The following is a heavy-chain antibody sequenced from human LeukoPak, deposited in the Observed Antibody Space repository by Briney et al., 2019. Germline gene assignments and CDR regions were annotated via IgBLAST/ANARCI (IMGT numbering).Heavy chain of an antibody. D-gene: IGHD1-26*01. CDR1: GFTFSIYS. J-gene: IGHJ5*02. CDR3: ARGSGSYSFNLLGFDP. CDR2: SSSSSGTI. Sequence: GGSLRLSCAASGFTFSIYSMNWVRQAPGKGLEWLSYSSSSSGTIYYADSVRGRFTISRDNAKNSVYLQMNSLRVEDTAVYYCARGSGSYSFNLLGFDPWGQGTLVTVSS. V-gene: IGHV3-48*01.